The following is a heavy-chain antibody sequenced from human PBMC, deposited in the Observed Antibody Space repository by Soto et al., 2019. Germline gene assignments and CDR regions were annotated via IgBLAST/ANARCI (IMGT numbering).Heavy chain of an antibody. V-gene: IGHV4-59*01. D-gene: IGHD3-10*02. J-gene: IGHJ4*02. CDR2: VYYSGST. CDR1: GGSISSYY. Sequence: SETLSLTCTVSGGSISSYYWSWIRQPPGKGLEWIGYVYYSGSTNYNPSLKSRVTISVDTSKNQFSLKLSSVTAADTAVYYCVLGEERVAMPPGYWGQGTLVTVSS. CDR3: VLGEERVAMPPGY.